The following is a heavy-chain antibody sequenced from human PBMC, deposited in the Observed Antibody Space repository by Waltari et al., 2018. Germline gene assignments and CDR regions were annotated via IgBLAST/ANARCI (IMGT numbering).Heavy chain of an antibody. CDR3: ASMATTSDFDY. V-gene: IGHV3-33*01. J-gene: IGHJ4*02. Sequence: QVRLEQSGGGVVQPGGSLRLSWAASGFTFSDHGMLWVRQAPGMGLEWVSLIWHDGTYKYYADFVKGRFSISRDNSKNMVYLQMNGLRAEDTAVYFCASMATTSDFDYWGQGALVTVSS. CDR1: GFTFSDHG. CDR2: IWHDGTYK. D-gene: IGHD4-17*01.